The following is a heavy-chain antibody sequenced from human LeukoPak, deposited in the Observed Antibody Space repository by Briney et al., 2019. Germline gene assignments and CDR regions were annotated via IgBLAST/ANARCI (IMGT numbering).Heavy chain of an antibody. J-gene: IGHJ4*02. Sequence: PGRSLRLSCAASGFTFSSYAMQWVRQAPGKGLEWVAVISYDGSNKYYADSVKGRFTISRDNSKNTLYLQMNSLRAEDTAVYYCAREGPRYEIDYWGQGTLVTVSS. CDR1: GFTFSSYA. CDR3: AREGPRYEIDY. D-gene: IGHD5-12*01. V-gene: IGHV3-30-3*01. CDR2: ISYDGSNK.